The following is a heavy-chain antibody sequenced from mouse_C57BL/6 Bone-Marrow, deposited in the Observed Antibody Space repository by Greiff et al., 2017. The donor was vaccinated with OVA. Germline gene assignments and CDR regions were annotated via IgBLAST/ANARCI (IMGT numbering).Heavy chain of an antibody. Sequence: EVKLQESGPELVKPGASVKISCKASGYSFTDYNMNWVKQSNGKSLEWIGVINPNYGTTSYNQKFKGKATLTVDQSSSTAYMQLNSLTSEDSAVYYCARWSYGSSYVGYFDVWGTGTTVTVSS. J-gene: IGHJ1*03. V-gene: IGHV1-39*01. D-gene: IGHD1-1*01. CDR3: ARWSYGSSYVGYFDV. CDR2: INPNYGTT. CDR1: GYSFTDYN.